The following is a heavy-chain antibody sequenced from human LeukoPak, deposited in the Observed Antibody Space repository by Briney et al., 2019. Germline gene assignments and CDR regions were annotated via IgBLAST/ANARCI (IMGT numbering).Heavy chain of an antibody. Sequence: GGSLRLSCAASGFTFSNYNMKSARHAPGERVGGGSYICWRSGTIYYADSVKGRCTISRDNAKNSLYLQMNTVRAEDTPVYYCARGTMFPYYFDYWGQEPGLTVSS. D-gene: IGHD3-10*02. CDR1: GFTFSNYN. CDR3: ARGTMFPYYFDY. V-gene: IGHV3-48*01. J-gene: IGHJ4*02. CDR2: ICWRSGTI.